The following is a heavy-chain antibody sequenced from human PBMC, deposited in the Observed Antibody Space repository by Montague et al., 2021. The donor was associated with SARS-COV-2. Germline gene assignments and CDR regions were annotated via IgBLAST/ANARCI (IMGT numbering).Heavy chain of an antibody. J-gene: IGHJ3*01. D-gene: IGHD4/OR15-4a*01. CDR3: AREARLSNYGGHDGLDF. CDR2: VYYNGST. Sequence: ETLSLTCFVSGASFSTYHWSWLRQSPGKGLEWIGFVYYNGSTKYNPSLESRVTISLGPSKHQFSLRLTSMTVADTAVYCCAREARLSNYGGHDGLDFWGQGTMVIVSS. V-gene: IGHV4-59*13. CDR1: GASFSTYH.